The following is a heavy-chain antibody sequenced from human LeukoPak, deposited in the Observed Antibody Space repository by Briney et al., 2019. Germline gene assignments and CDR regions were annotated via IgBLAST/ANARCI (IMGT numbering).Heavy chain of an antibody. V-gene: IGHV4-34*01. CDR3: ARVAGYCSGGSCYRGGWFDP. J-gene: IGHJ5*02. CDR1: GGSFSGYY. D-gene: IGHD2-15*01. Sequence: SGTLSLTCAVYGGSFSGYYWSWIRQPPGKGLEWIGEINHSGSTNYNPSLKSRVTISVDTSKNQFSLKLSSVTAADTAVYYCARVAGYCSGGSCYRGGWFDPWGQGTLVTVSS. CDR2: INHSGST.